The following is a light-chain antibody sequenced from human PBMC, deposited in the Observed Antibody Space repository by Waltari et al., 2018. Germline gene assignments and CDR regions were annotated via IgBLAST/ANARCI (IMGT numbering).Light chain of an antibody. CDR1: TGHSSNI. CDR3: ETGGHGTWV. V-gene: IGLV4-69*01. Sequence: QLVLTQSRSAYASLGASVKLTCTLSTGHSSNIIAWLQQRPAKGPRYLMKVNSDGSHTKGDDIPDRFSGSGSGADRYLTISNVQSEDEADYYCETGGHGTWVFGGGTKLTVL. J-gene: IGLJ3*02. CDR2: VNSDGSH.